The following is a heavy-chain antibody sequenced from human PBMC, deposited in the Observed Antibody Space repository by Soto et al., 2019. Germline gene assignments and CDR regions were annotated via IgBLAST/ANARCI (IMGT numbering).Heavy chain of an antibody. D-gene: IGHD3-10*01. CDR2: INAGNGNT. J-gene: IGHJ6*02. CDR3: ARHRRFGELNYFCHGMDV. V-gene: IGHV1-3*01. Sequence: ASVKVTCKASGYTFSTYAMHWVRQAPGQRLEWMGWINAGNGNTKYAQKVPGRVTITRDRSASTAYMELGSPRSEDTAVYYCARHRRFGELNYFCHGMDVWAQGPTVTVSS. CDR1: GYTFSTYA.